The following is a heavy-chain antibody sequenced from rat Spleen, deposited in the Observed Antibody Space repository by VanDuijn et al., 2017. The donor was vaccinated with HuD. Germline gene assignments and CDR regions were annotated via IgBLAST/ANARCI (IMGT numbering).Heavy chain of an antibody. V-gene: IGHV5S23*01. D-gene: IGHD4-3*01. CDR3: VRQDTSGYSNWFAY. Sequence: EVQLVESDGGLVQPGRSLKLSCAASGFTFSNYDMAWVRQAPTKGLEWVASITTGGANTFYRDSVKGRFTVSRENTERTLYLLVDSQRSEDTATYYCVRQDTSGYSNWFAYWGQGTLVTVSS. CDR1: GFTFSNYD. CDR2: ITTGGANT. J-gene: IGHJ3*01.